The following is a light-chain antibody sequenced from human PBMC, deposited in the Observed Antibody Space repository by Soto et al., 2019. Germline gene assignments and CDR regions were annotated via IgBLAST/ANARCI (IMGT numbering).Light chain of an antibody. CDR1: QSISSY. Sequence: DIQLTQSPSSLSASVGDRVTITCRASQSISSYLNWYQQKPGKAPKLLIYAASSLQSGVPSRFSGSCSGTDFTITISSLQPEYVATYYCQPSYNTALTFGGGTKVEIK. J-gene: IGKJ4*01. CDR3: QPSYNTALT. V-gene: IGKV1-39*01. CDR2: AAS.